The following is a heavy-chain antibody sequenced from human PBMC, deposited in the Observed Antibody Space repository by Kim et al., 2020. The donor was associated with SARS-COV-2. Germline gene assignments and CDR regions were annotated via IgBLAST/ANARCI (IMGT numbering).Heavy chain of an antibody. D-gene: IGHD2-2*01. J-gene: IGHJ6*02. CDR1: GFTFSSYG. V-gene: IGHV3-33*06. CDR2: IWYDGSNK. CDR3: AKDREDIVVVPASSGGMDV. Sequence: GGSLRLSCAASGFTFSSYGMHWVRQAPGKGLEWVAVIWYDGSNKYYADSVKGRFTISRDNSKNTLYLQMNSLRAEDTAVYYCAKDREDIVVVPASSGGMDVWGQGTTVTVSS.